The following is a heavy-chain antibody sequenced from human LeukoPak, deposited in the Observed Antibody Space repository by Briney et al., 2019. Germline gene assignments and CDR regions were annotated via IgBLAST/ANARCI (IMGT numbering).Heavy chain of an antibody. CDR3: ARGQKNYYGSGSFPHAVYYYYYYMDV. D-gene: IGHD3-10*01. J-gene: IGHJ6*03. CDR2: IYYSGST. CDR1: GGSISSYY. V-gene: IGHV4-59*01. Sequence: PSETLSLTCTVSGGSISSYYWSWIRQPPGKGLEWIGYIYYSGSTNYNPSLKSRVTISVDTSKNQFSLKLSSVTAADTAVYYCARGQKNYYGSGSFPHAVYYYYYYMDVWGKGTTVTVS.